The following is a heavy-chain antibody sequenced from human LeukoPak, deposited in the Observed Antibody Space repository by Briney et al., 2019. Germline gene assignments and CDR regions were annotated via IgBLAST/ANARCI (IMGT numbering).Heavy chain of an antibody. CDR1: GGTFSSYA. Sequence: GASVKVSCKASGGTFSSYAISWVRQAPGQGLEWMGIINPSGGSTSYAQKFQGRVTMTRDTSTSTVYMELSSLRSEDTAVYYCARVANVGGVIVTGAFDIWGQGTMVTVSS. V-gene: IGHV1-46*01. J-gene: IGHJ3*02. CDR3: ARVANVGGVIVTGAFDI. CDR2: INPSGGST. D-gene: IGHD3-16*02.